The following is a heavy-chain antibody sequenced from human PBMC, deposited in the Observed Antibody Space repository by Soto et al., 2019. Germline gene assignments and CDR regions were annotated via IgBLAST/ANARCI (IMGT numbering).Heavy chain of an antibody. CDR2: ISGSGGST. Sequence: GGSLRLSCAASGFTFSSYAMSWVRQAPGKGLEWVSAISGSGGSTYYADSVKGRFTISRDNSKNTLYLQMNSLRAEDTAVYYCAKNPGGALYYYYYMDVWGKGTTVTVSS. V-gene: IGHV3-23*01. J-gene: IGHJ6*03. D-gene: IGHD3-10*01. CDR3: AKNPGGALYYYYYMDV. CDR1: GFTFSSYA.